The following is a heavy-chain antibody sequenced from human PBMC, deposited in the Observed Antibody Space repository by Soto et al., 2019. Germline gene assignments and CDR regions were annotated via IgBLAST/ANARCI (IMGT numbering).Heavy chain of an antibody. D-gene: IGHD1-26*01. Sequence: QVQLVQSGAEVKKPGASVKVSCKASGYTFTSYGISWVRQAPGQGLEWMGWISAYNGNTNYAQKLQGRVTMTTDTSTSTAYMEVRSLRSDDTAVYYCARDSNGSRELLLYAFDIWGQGTMVTVSS. CDR3: ARDSNGSRELLLYAFDI. CDR2: ISAYNGNT. V-gene: IGHV1-18*01. J-gene: IGHJ3*02. CDR1: GYTFTSYG.